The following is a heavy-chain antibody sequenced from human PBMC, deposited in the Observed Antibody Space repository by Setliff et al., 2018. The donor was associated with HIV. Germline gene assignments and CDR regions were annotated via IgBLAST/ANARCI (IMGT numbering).Heavy chain of an antibody. CDR2: IYTSGNT. CDR3: ARGLTIFGVATPGIYSFMDV. J-gene: IGHJ6*03. Sequence: SETLSLTCAVHGGSLGGYYWSWIRQPPGKGLEWIGRIYTSGNTNYNPSLKSRVTISADTSKNQFSLKLSSVTAADTAVYYCARGLTIFGVATPGIYSFMDVWGKGTTVTVSS. CDR1: GGSLGGYY. V-gene: IGHV4-59*10. D-gene: IGHD3-3*01.